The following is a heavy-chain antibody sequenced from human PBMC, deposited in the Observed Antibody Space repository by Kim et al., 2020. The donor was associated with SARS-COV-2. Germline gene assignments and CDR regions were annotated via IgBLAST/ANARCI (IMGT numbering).Heavy chain of an antibody. V-gene: IGHV3-23*01. Sequence: GGSLRLSCAASGVSFSGYGMNWVRQAPGKGLEWVSGIRDSGDGKDYADSVRGQFRFSRANDMNTLLWQMHILRPEAAVASYCARGKFTNSWSSLGVWG. CDR2: IRDSGDGK. J-gene: IGHJ6*02. CDR3: ARGKFTNSWSSLGV. D-gene: IGHD6-13*01. CDR1: GVSFSGYG.